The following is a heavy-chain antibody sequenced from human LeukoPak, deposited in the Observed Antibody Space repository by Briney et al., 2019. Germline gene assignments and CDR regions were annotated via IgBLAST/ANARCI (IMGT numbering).Heavy chain of an antibody. CDR3: ARLAPYPGVWASDY. CDR1: GGSISSHY. V-gene: IGHV4-59*08. Sequence: PSETLSLTCTVSGGSISSHYWSWIRQPPGRGLEWIGYIYYSGSTKYNPSLKSRVTISVDTSKNQFSLKLRSVTAADTAVYYCARLAPYPGVWASDYWGQGTLVTVSS. J-gene: IGHJ4*02. D-gene: IGHD6-13*01. CDR2: IYYSGST.